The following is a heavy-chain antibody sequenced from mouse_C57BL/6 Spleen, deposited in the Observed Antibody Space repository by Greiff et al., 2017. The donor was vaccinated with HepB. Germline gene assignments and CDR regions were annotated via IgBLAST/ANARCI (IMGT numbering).Heavy chain of an antibody. CDR3: ARGRPLYYFDY. CDR2: IDPSDSYT. CDR1: GYTFTSYW. Sequence: VKLQQPGAELVMPGASVKLSCKASGYTFTSYWMHWVKQRPGQGLEWIGEIDPSDSYTNYNQKFKGKSTLTVDKSSSTAYMQLSSLTSEDSAVYYCARGRPLYYFDYWGQGTTLTVSS. V-gene: IGHV1-69*01. J-gene: IGHJ2*01.